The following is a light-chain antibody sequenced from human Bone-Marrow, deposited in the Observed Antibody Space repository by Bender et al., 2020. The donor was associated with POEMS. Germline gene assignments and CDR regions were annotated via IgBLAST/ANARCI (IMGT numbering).Light chain of an antibody. J-gene: IGLJ3*02. Sequence: QSVLTQPPSASGTPGQRVTISCSGGSSNIGAHAVNWYQHLPGTALKLLIYSSHRRPSGVPDRFSGSKFGTSASLAISGLQAEDEADYYCAAWDDSLNGRVFGGGTKLTVL. CDR1: SSNIGAHA. CDR2: SSH. CDR3: AAWDDSLNGRV. V-gene: IGLV1-44*01.